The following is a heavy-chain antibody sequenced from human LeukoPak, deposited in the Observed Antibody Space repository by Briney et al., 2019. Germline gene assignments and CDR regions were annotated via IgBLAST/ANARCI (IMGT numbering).Heavy chain of an antibody. CDR2: ITSDGTGT. CDR1: GFTFRSYW. CDR3: ARGRDSTNWFDP. D-gene: IGHD2-21*01. J-gene: IGHJ5*02. V-gene: IGHV3-74*01. Sequence: GGSLRLSCAASGFTFRSYWMHWVRQSPGKRLVWVSHITSDGTGTNYADSVKGRFTISRDNTKNMLYLQMSSLRAEDTAVYYCARGRDSTNWFDPWGQGTLVTVSS.